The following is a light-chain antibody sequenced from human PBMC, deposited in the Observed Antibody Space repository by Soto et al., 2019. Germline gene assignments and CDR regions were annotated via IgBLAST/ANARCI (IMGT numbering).Light chain of an antibody. CDR2: DAS. Sequence: EIVLTQSPATLSLSPGERATLSCGASQSVSSYLAWYQQRPGLAPRLLIYDASSRATGIPDRFSGSGSGTDFTLTISRLEPEDFAVYYCQHYGSSPLTFGGGTKVEL. J-gene: IGKJ4*01. V-gene: IGKV3D-20*01. CDR1: QSVSSY. CDR3: QHYGSSPLT.